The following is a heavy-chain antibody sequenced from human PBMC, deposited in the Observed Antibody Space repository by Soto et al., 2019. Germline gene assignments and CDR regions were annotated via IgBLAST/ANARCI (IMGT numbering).Heavy chain of an antibody. CDR1: GDSISDFY. J-gene: IGHJ4*02. CDR3: ARDKFGYDSGRYTCAY. CDR2: FHNGRT. V-gene: IGHV4-59*01. D-gene: IGHD3-10*01. Sequence: QLQLQESSPGLVKPSETLSLTCTVSGDSISDFYWSWIRQSPGKTLEWIGFFHNGRTNYNPSLKSRVTISVGTSKNQFSLNLSSGTAADTAMYFCARDKFGYDSGRYTCAYWGQGVLVTVSP.